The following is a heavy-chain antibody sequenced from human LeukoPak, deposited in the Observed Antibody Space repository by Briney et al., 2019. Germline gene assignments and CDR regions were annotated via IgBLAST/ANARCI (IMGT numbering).Heavy chain of an antibody. V-gene: IGHV4-38-2*02. D-gene: IGHD3-10*01. Sequence: SETLSLTCTVSGYSINSGYYWGWIRQPPGKGLEWIAIIYHSGSTYYNPSLKSRVTISVDTSKNQFSLKLSSVTAADTAVYYCARGPSYGSGSYSFDYWGQGTLVTVSS. CDR1: GYSINSGYY. J-gene: IGHJ4*02. CDR2: IYHSGST. CDR3: ARGPSYGSGSYSFDY.